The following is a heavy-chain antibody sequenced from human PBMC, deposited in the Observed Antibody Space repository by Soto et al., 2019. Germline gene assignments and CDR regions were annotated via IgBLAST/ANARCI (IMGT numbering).Heavy chain of an antibody. V-gene: IGHV3-64D*06. CDR3: VKGEYYYDSAAYYPFDH. D-gene: IGHD3-22*01. J-gene: IGHJ4*02. CDR2: ISTNGGNT. CDR1: GFTFSIYA. Sequence: PGGPLRLSCSSSGFTFSIYAMHWVRQAPGKGLEYVSSISTNGGNTHYADSVKGRFTISRDNSKNTHYLQMSNLRAEDTAVYYCVKGEYYYDSAAYYPFDHWGQGTLVTVSS.